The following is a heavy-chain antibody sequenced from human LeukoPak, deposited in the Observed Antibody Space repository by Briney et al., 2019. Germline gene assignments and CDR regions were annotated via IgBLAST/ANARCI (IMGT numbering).Heavy chain of an antibody. CDR1: GLTVTKTY. CDR3: ASQYFYAGGSYFRLRSYYFDY. D-gene: IGHD3-10*01. V-gene: IGHV3-66*04. J-gene: IGHJ4*02. CDR2: IYSGGTT. Sequence: PGGSLRLSCAASGLTVTKTYMIWVRQAPGKGGECVSVIYSGGTTYNQDSVKGRFTISRDGSKNTLYLQMNSLRPEDTAVYYCASQYFYAGGSYFRLRSYYFDYWGRGTLVTVSS.